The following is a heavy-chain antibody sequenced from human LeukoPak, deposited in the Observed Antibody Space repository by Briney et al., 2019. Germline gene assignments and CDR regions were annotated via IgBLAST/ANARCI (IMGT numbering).Heavy chain of an antibody. Sequence: GALRLSCAASGFTFSRYWMHWVRQAPGKGLVWVSRINSDGYSTTYADSVKGRFTISRDNAKNTLHLQMNSLRADDTAVYYCARDYGAWGQGTLVTVSP. CDR3: ARDYGA. J-gene: IGHJ5*02. CDR2: INSDGYST. V-gene: IGHV3-74*01. D-gene: IGHD4/OR15-4a*01. CDR1: GFTFSRYW.